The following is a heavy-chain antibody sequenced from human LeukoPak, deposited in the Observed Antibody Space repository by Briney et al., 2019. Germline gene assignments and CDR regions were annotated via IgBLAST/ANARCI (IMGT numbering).Heavy chain of an antibody. J-gene: IGHJ6*02. Sequence: GASVKVSCKASGYIFTGYYMHWVRQAPGQGLEWMGWINPNSGGTNYAQKFQGRVTMTRDTSISTAYMELSRLRSGDTAVYYCARVGFEHYYYGMDVWGQGTTVTVSS. CDR1: GYIFTGYY. CDR3: ARVGFEHYYYGMDV. V-gene: IGHV1-2*02. CDR2: INPNSGGT. D-gene: IGHD3-9*01.